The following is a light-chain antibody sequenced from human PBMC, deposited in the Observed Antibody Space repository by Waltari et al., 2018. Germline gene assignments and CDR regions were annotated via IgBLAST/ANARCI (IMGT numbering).Light chain of an antibody. J-gene: IGKJ1*01. CDR1: QSLRIY. CDR2: HAS. Sequence: EIVLTQSPGTLSLSPGERATLSCRASQSLRIYLAWYQQKPGQAPRLLIYHASTRATGIPDRFSGSGSGTDFSLTISRLEPEDFAVYYCQHYESLPVTFGQWTKVEIK. CDR3: QHYESLPVT. V-gene: IGKV3-20*01.